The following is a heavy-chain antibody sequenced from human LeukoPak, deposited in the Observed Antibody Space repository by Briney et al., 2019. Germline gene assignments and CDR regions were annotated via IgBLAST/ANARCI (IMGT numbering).Heavy chain of an antibody. CDR1: GFTFSTYG. J-gene: IGHJ4*02. CDR3: AKATVVRGPPVY. Sequence: GTSLRLSCAASGFTFSTYGMHWVRQAPGKGLEWVAVIWYEGSNKYYADSVKGRFTISRDNSKNTLYLQMNSLRAEDTAVYYCAKATVVRGPPVYWGQGTLVTVSS. D-gene: IGHD3-10*01. V-gene: IGHV3-33*06. CDR2: IWYEGSNK.